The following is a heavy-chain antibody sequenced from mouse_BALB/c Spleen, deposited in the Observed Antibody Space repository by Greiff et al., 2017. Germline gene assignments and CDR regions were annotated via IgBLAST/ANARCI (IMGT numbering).Heavy chain of an antibody. Sequence: EVKLVESGAELVKPGASVKLSCTASGFNIKDTYMHWVKQRPEQGLEWIGRIDPANGNTKYDPKFQGKATITADTSSNTAYLQLSSLTSEDTAVYYCALTGTGYAMDYWGQGTSVTVSS. V-gene: IGHV14-3*02. J-gene: IGHJ4*01. CDR2: IDPANGNT. D-gene: IGHD4-1*01. CDR3: ALTGTGYAMDY. CDR1: GFNIKDTY.